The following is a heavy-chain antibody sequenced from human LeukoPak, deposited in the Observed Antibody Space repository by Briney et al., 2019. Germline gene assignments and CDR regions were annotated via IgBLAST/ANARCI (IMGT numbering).Heavy chain of an antibody. CDR2: IYYGGST. V-gene: IGHV4-59*01. Sequence: SETLSLTCTVSGGSISSYYWSWIRQPPGEGLEGIGYIYYGGSTNYNPSLKSRVTISVDTSKNQFSLKLSSVTAADTAVYYCARAHSSSWLDWFDPWGQGTLVTVSS. CDR1: GGSISSYY. CDR3: ARAHSSSWLDWFDP. D-gene: IGHD6-13*01. J-gene: IGHJ5*02.